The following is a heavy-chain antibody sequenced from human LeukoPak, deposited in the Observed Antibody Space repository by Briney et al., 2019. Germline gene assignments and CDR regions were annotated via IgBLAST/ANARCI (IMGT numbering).Heavy chain of an antibody. CDR2: ISGSGGST. CDR1: GFTFSSYA. D-gene: IGHD3-10*01. V-gene: IGHV3-23*01. J-gene: IGHJ6*03. CDR3: ANALEYGSGTYYYYYYYMDV. Sequence: GGSLRLSCAASGFTFSSYAMSWVRQAPGKGLEWVSAISGSGGSTYYADSVKGRFTISRDNSKKTLYLQMNSLRAEDTAVYYCANALEYGSGTYYYYYYYMDVWGKGTTVTVSS.